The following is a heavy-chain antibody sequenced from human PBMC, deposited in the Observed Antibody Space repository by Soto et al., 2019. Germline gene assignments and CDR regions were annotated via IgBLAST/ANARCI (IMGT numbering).Heavy chain of an antibody. J-gene: IGHJ4*02. CDR2: IYYSGST. Sequence: SETLSLTCTVSGGSTSSYYWSWIRQPPGKGLEWIGYIYYSGSTNYNPSLKSRVTISVDTSKNQFSLKLSSVTAADTAVYYCARSPYDSSGYSDYWGQGTRVTVSS. CDR3: ARSPYDSSGYSDY. CDR1: GGSTSSYY. D-gene: IGHD3-22*01. V-gene: IGHV4-59*01.